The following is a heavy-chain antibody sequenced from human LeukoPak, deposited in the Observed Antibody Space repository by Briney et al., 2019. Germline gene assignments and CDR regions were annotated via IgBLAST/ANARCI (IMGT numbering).Heavy chain of an antibody. J-gene: IGHJ5*02. CDR3: ARGARLTAPIVVVPAAIRYNWFDP. Sequence: PSETLSLTCTVSGSSISSYYWSWIRQPPGKGLEWIGYVYYSGSTDYNPSLKSRVTISVDTSKNQFSLKLSSVTAADTAVYYCARGARLTAPIVVVPAAIRYNWFDPWGQGTLVTVSS. CDR2: VYYSGST. D-gene: IGHD2-2*02. V-gene: IGHV4-59*12. CDR1: GSSISSYY.